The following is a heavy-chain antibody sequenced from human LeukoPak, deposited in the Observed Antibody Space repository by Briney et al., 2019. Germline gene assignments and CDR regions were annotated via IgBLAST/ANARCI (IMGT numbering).Heavy chain of an antibody. CDR1: GGSISSYY. CDR3: ASMDTAMFNVDY. V-gene: IGHV4-59*01. D-gene: IGHD5-18*01. J-gene: IGHJ4*02. CDR2: IYYSGST. Sequence: SETLSLTCTVSGGSISSYYWSWIRQPPGKGLEWIGYIYYSGSTNYNPSLKSRVTISVDTSKNQFSLKLSSVTAADTAVYYCASMDTAMFNVDYWGQGTLVTVSS.